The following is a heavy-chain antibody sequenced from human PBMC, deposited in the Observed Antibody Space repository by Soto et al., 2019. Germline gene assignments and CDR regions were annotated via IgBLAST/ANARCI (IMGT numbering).Heavy chain of an antibody. CDR1: GFTFDDYA. CDR3: AKAASSGWYDWFDP. V-gene: IGHV3-9*01. CDR2: ISLNSGSI. Sequence: GGSLRLSCAASGFTFDDYAMHWVRQAPGKGLEWVSGISLNSGSIGYADSVKGRFTISRDNAKNPLYLQMNSLRAEDTALYYCAKAASSGWYDWFDPWGQGTLVTVSS. J-gene: IGHJ5*02. D-gene: IGHD6-19*01.